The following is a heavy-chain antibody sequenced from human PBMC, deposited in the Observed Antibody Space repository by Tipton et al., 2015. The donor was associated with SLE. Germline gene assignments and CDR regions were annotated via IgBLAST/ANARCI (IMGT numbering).Heavy chain of an antibody. V-gene: IGHV4-59*08. D-gene: IGHD3-22*01. Sequence: TLSLTCTVSGGSISSYYWSWIRQPPGKGLEWIGYIYYSGSTNYNPSLKSRGPISVDTSKNQFSLKLSSVTAADKAVYYCARHTYYYDSSGYPDVFDIWGQGTMVTVSS. J-gene: IGHJ3*02. CDR1: GGSISSYY. CDR3: ARHTYYYDSSGYPDVFDI. CDR2: IYYSGST.